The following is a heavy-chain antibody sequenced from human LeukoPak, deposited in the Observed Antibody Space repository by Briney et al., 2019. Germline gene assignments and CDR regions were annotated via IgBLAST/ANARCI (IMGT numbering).Heavy chain of an antibody. CDR3: ARDGSGSNGLDY. V-gene: IGHV3-21*01. J-gene: IGHJ4*02. CDR1: GFTFSSYS. Sequence: GGSLRLSCAASGFTFSSYSMNWVRQAPGKGLEWVSSISSSSSYIYYADSVKGRFTISRDNAKNSLYLQMNSLRAEDTAVYYCARDGSGSNGLDYWGQGTLVTVSS. D-gene: IGHD3-10*01. CDR2: ISSSSSYI.